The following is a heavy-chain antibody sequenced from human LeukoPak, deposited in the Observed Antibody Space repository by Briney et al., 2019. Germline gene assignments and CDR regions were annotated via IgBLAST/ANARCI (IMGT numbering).Heavy chain of an antibody. J-gene: IGHJ4*02. D-gene: IGHD3-10*01. Sequence: PGGPLRLSCAASGFSLSSYSMNWVLQAPGKGLEWVSYISRSSSTIYYADSVKGRFTISRDNAKNSLYLQMNSLRDEDTAVYYCARDYYGSGSYVFDYWGQGTLVTVSS. CDR1: GFSLSSYS. V-gene: IGHV3-48*02. CDR2: ISRSSSTI. CDR3: ARDYYGSGSYVFDY.